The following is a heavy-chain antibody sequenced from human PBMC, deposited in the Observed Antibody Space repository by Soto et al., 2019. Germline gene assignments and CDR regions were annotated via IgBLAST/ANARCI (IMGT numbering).Heavy chain of an antibody. Sequence: GGSLRLSCAASGFTFSSYSMNWVRQAPGKGLEWVANIKQDGSEKYYVDSVKGRFTISRDNAKNSLYLQMNSLRAEDTAVYYCAREERVALWYYGMDVWGQGTTVPVS. J-gene: IGHJ6*02. CDR2: IKQDGSEK. CDR1: GFTFSSYS. D-gene: IGHD1-1*01. V-gene: IGHV3-7*03. CDR3: AREERVALWYYGMDV.